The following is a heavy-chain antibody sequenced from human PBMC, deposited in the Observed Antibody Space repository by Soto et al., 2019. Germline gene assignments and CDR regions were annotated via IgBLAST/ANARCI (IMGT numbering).Heavy chain of an antibody. V-gene: IGHV3-64D*06. J-gene: IGHJ6*02. D-gene: IGHD3-10*01. Sequence: GGSLRLSCSTSGFRFNSFAIHWIRQAPGKGLEYVSAINANGGSTYFANSVKGRFSISRDASRNNVFLEMNSLSPEDTAVYHCAKGRRGEYYSYALDVCGQGTTATVSS. CDR1: GFRFNSFA. CDR2: INANGGST. CDR3: AKGRRGEYYSYALDV.